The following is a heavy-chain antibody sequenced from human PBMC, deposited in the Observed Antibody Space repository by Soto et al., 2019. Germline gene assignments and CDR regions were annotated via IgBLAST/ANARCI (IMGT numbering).Heavy chain of an antibody. CDR1: EFSLTTSGVG. J-gene: IGHJ4*02. CDR2: IYWDDDK. Sequence: QITLKESGPTLVKPTQTLTLTCTFSEFSLTTSGVGVGWIRQPPGKALEWLALIYWDDDKRYSPSLKRRLTITRDTSKNQVVLTMTNMDPVDTATYYCAHRRRAAGGYYFDYWGQGTLVTVSS. D-gene: IGHD6-13*01. V-gene: IGHV2-5*02. CDR3: AHRRRAAGGYYFDY.